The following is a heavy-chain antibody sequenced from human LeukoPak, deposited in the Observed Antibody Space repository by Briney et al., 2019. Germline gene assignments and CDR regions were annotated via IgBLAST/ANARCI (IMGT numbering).Heavy chain of an antibody. D-gene: IGHD6-19*01. CDR1: GGSFSGYY. CDR3: ARGRVLDSRGWPAHPDQYYFDY. Sequence: PSETLSLTCAVYGGSFSGYYWSWVRQPPGKGLEWIGEINHSGSTNYNPSLRSRVTISVDTSKNQFSLRLRSVTAPDTAVYYCARGRVLDSRGWPAHPDQYYFDYWGQGTLVPVSS. J-gene: IGHJ4*02. V-gene: IGHV4-34*01. CDR2: INHSGST.